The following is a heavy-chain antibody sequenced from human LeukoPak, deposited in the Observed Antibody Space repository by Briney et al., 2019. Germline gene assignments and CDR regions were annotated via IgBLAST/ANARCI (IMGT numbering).Heavy chain of an antibody. D-gene: IGHD2-2*01. V-gene: IGHV1-69*13. J-gene: IGHJ5*02. CDR1: GGTFSSYA. Sequence: ASVKVSCKASGGTFSSYAISWVRQAPGQGLEWMGGIIPIFGTANYAQKFQGRVTITADESTSTAYMELSSLRSEDTAVYYCARFRYTEYQLLEPWGQGTLVTVSS. CDR3: ARFRYTEYQLLEP. CDR2: IIPIFGTA.